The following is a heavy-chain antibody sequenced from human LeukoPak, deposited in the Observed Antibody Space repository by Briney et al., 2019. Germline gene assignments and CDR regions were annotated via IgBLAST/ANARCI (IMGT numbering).Heavy chain of an antibody. CDR2: INHSGST. CDR3: ARGLYYYDSSGYYFDY. Sequence: PSETLSLTCTVSGGSISSYYWSWIRQPPGKGLEWIGEINHSGSTNYNPSLKSRVTISVDTSKNQFSLKLSSVTAADTAVYYCARGLYYYDSSGYYFDYWGQGTLVTVSS. CDR1: GGSISSYY. J-gene: IGHJ4*02. D-gene: IGHD3-22*01. V-gene: IGHV4-34*01.